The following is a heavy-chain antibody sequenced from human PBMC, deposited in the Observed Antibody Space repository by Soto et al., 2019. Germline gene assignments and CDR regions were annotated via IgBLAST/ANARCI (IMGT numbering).Heavy chain of an antibody. CDR1: GFTCSSYA. J-gene: IGHJ6*02. D-gene: IGHD2-2*01. CDR2: ISYDGSNK. CDR3: ARGGAHPLGYCSSTSCFRYYYYGMDV. V-gene: IGHV3-30-3*01. Sequence: GGSLRLSCAASGFTCSSYAMHWVRQAPGKGLEWVAVISYDGSNKYYADSVKGRFTISRDNSRNTLYLQMNSLRAEDTAVYYCARGGAHPLGYCSSTSCFRYYYYGMDVWGQGTTVTVSS.